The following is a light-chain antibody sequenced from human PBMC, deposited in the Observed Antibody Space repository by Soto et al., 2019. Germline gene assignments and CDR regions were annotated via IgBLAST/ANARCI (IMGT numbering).Light chain of an antibody. CDR3: QQRSNWIT. CDR1: QIVSSY. CDR2: DVA. V-gene: IGKV3-11*01. J-gene: IGKJ5*01. Sequence: EIVLTQSPATLSLSPGERATLSCRASQIVSSYLAWNQEKPGQAPRRGSCDVAIRATGVPARFSGTGAGTDFPLPIRSLGAEDFGVYYCQQRSNWITFGQGTRLEIK.